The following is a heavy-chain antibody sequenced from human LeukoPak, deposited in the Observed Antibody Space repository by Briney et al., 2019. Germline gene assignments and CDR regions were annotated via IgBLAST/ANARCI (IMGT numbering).Heavy chain of an antibody. V-gene: IGHV4-59*11. CDR1: GYSITSHY. D-gene: IGHD3-10*01. J-gene: IGHJ3*02. CDR3: ARGLWFGEQDGLGI. Sequence: SETLSLTCVVSGYSITSHYWSWIRQSPGKGLEWIGNIFAGGTTNYNPSLKSRVSISMDTSKNQFSLKMTSVTAADTAIYFCARGLWFGEQDGLGIWGPGTVVTVAS. CDR2: IFAGGTT.